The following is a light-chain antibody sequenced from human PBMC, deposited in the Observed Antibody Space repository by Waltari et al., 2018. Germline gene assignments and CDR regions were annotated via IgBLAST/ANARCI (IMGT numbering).Light chain of an antibody. V-gene: IGKV1-39*01. J-gene: IGKJ1*01. Sequence: DIEMTQSPSSLSASVGDRVNLTCQASRTIHRYLNWDQQKPGKAPKLLIYGASSLQGGVPGRFSGSGSGTDFTLTISSLQPEDIATYYCQQGYDIPRTFGQGTRVEI. CDR2: GAS. CDR3: QQGYDIPRT. CDR1: RTIHRY.